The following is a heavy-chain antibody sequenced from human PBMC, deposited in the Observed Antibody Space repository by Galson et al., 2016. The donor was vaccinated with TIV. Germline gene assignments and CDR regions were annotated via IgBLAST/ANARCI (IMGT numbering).Heavy chain of an antibody. CDR1: GDTFASYA. Sequence: SVKVSCKASGDTFASYAFSWVRQAPGQGLEVMGRIIPILGSSDYAQRFQGRVTITADASTSTAYMELSSLRSVDTAAYYCARNRGYSVTGDFDFWGQGTLVTVSS. D-gene: IGHD5/OR15-5a*01. V-gene: IGHV1-69*11. CDR3: ARNRGYSVTGDFDF. J-gene: IGHJ4*02. CDR2: IIPILGSS.